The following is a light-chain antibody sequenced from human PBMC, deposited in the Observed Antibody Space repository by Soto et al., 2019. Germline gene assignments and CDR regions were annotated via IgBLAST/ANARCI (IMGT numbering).Light chain of an antibody. CDR2: GAS. J-gene: IGKJ2*01. V-gene: IGKV3-20*01. Sequence: EIVLTQSPGTLSLSPGERATLSCRASQSVSSSYLAWYQQKPGQAPRLLIYGASSRATGIPDRFSGSVSGTDFTLTISILEPEDFAVYYCQQYGSSPPYTFGQGTKLEIK. CDR1: QSVSSSY. CDR3: QQYGSSPPYT.